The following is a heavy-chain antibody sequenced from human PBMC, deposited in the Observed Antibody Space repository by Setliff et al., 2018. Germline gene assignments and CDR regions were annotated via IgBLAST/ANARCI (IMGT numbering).Heavy chain of an antibody. CDR3: ARDGGEY. D-gene: IGHD3-16*01. CDR2: INAGNGNT. Sequence: ASVKVSCKASGYTFTSYAMHWVRQAPGQRLEWMGWINAGNGNTKYSQKFQGRVTMTEDTSTDTAYMELSSLRSEDTAVYYCARDGGEYWGQGTLVTVS. V-gene: IGHV1-3*01. CDR1: GYTFTSYA. J-gene: IGHJ4*02.